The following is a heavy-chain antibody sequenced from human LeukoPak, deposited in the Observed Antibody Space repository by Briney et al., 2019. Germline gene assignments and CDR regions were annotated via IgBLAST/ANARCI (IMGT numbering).Heavy chain of an antibody. V-gene: IGHV3-74*01. D-gene: IGHD3-22*01. CDR2: INSDGSST. J-gene: IGHJ4*02. CDR3: ARDYYDSSDLDY. CDR1: GFTFSSYW. Sequence: GGSLRLSCAASGFTFSSYWIHWVRQAPGKGLVWVSRINSDGSSTSYADSVKGRFTISRDNAKNTLYLQMNSLRAEDTAVYYCARDYYDSSDLDYWGQGTLVTVSS.